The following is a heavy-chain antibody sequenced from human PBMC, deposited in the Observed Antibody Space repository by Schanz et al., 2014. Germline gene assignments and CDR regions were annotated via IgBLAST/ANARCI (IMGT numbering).Heavy chain of an antibody. Sequence: QVPLQESGPGLVKPSGTLSLTCAVSGVSISSTNWWHWVRQSPGKGLEWLGEIIHDGRTNYNPSLGSRVTISLDKSENQFSLELTSVTAADTALYFCARVKQGCSDTSCVLDPWGQGTLVTVSS. CDR2: IIHDGRT. CDR3: ARVKQGCSDTSCVLDP. D-gene: IGHD2-2*01. CDR1: GVSISSTNW. J-gene: IGHJ5*02. V-gene: IGHV4-4*02.